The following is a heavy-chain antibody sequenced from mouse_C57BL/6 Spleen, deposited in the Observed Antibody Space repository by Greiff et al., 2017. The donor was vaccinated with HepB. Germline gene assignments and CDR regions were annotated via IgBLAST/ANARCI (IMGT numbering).Heavy chain of an antibody. CDR3: ARRRLYFDY. V-gene: IGHV1-82*01. CDR2: IYPGDGDT. CDR1: GYAFSSSW. J-gene: IGHJ2*01. Sequence: QVQLQQSGPELVKPGASVKISCKASGYAFSSSWMNWVKQRPGKGLEWIGRIYPGDGDTNYNGKFKGKATLTADKSSSTAYMQLSSLTSEDSAVYFCARRRLYFDYWGQGTTLTVSS.